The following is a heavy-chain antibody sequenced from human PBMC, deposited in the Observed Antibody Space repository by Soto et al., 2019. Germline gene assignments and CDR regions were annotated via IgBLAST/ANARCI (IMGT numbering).Heavy chain of an antibody. CDR2: IYYSGST. CDR1: GGSISSSSYY. Sequence: SETLSLTCTVSGGSISSSSYYWGWIRQPPGKGLEWIGSIYYSGSTYYNPSLKSRVTISVDTSKNQFSLKLSSVTAADTAVYYCADSIAAAAGYDSGMDVWGQGTTVTVSS. CDR3: ADSIAAAAGYDSGMDV. J-gene: IGHJ6*02. D-gene: IGHD6-13*01. V-gene: IGHV4-39*01.